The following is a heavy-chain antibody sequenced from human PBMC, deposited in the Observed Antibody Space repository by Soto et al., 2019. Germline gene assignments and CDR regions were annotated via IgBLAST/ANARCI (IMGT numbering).Heavy chain of an antibody. J-gene: IGHJ4*02. D-gene: IGHD1-1*01. Sequence: EVQLLESGGGLVPPGGSLRLSCAASGFTFSSYAMSWVRQAPGEGLEWLAGITFRGDNTYYADSVKGRFTLSKDKSRNRLDLQMNSLKVEDTALYYCARRGTMGVFDNWGQGTLLTVSS. V-gene: IGHV3-23*01. CDR2: ITFRGDNT. CDR1: GFTFSSYA. CDR3: ARRGTMGVFDN.